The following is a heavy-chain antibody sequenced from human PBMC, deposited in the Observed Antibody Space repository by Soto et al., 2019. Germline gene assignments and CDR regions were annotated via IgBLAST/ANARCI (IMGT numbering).Heavy chain of an antibody. V-gene: IGHV1-3*01. J-gene: IGHJ4*01. Sequence: QVQLVQSGPEMMQPGASVKVSCKASGYASLSYAMHWVRQVHGQVYEWLGWINAGVDGTMYSERFQGRVRITRDTSANTVYMELNALTSEVTAVYYCAREVPGVSSFDYWGHGTLVIVSS. D-gene: IGHD3-10*01. CDR3: AREVPGVSSFDY. CDR2: INAGVDGT. CDR1: GYASLSYA.